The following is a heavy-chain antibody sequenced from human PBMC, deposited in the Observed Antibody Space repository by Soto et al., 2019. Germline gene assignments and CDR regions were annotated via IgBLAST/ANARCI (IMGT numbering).Heavy chain of an antibody. Sequence: GGSLRLSCAASGFTVRTNFMNWVRQAPGKGLEWVSIIYNGGRPDYADSVKGRFTISRDNSKNTLYLQMSSLRAEDTALYYCVKDGSSGWPYFDDMDVWGQGTTVTVSS. CDR1: GFTVRTNF. V-gene: IGHV3-53*05. CDR2: IYNGGRP. J-gene: IGHJ6*02. D-gene: IGHD6-19*01. CDR3: VKDGSSGWPYFDDMDV.